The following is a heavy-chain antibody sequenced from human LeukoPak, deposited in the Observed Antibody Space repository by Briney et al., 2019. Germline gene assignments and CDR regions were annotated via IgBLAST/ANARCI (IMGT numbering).Heavy chain of an antibody. J-gene: IGHJ4*02. D-gene: IGHD2-2*01. CDR1: GGSFSGYY. V-gene: IGHV4-34*01. Sequence: PSETLSLTCAVCGGSFSGYYWSWIRQPPGKGLEWIGEINHSGSTNYNPSLKSRVTISVDTSKNQFSLKLSSVTAADTAVYYCARLVPATGEDYWGQGTLVTVSS. CDR3: ARLVPATGEDY. CDR2: INHSGST.